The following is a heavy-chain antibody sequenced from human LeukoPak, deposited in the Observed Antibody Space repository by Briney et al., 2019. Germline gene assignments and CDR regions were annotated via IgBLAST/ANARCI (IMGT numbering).Heavy chain of an antibody. Sequence: PGRSLRLSCAASGFTFSSYGMHWVRQAPGKGLEWVAVISYDGSNKYYADSVKGRFTISRDNSKNTLYLQMNSLRAEDTAVYYCAKESYSSGTGLKGAYYYGVDVWGQGTTVTVSS. CDR1: GFTFSSYG. CDR2: ISYDGSNK. CDR3: AKESYSSGTGLKGAYYYGVDV. D-gene: IGHD1-1*01. V-gene: IGHV3-30*18. J-gene: IGHJ6*02.